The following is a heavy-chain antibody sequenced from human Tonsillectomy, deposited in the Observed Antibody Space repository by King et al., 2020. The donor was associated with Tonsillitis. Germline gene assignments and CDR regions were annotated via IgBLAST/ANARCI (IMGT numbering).Heavy chain of an antibody. CDR1: GFSFSNYG. V-gene: IGHV3-33*01. J-gene: IGHJ4*02. CDR2: IWYDGSDN. Sequence: QVQLVESGGGVVQPGRSLRLSCTASGFSFSNYGIHWVRQVPGKGLEWVAVIWYDGSDNYYADSAKGRFTISRDNSKNTGYLQMNGLRAEDTAICYCARGNPPNSPVDHWGQGTLVTVSS. D-gene: IGHD4-23*01. CDR3: ARGNPPNSPVDH.